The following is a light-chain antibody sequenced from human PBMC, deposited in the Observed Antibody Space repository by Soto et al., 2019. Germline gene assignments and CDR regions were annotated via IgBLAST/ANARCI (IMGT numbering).Light chain of an antibody. CDR2: WAS. CDR1: QSVLYSSNNKNY. J-gene: IGKJ4*01. V-gene: IGKV4-1*01. CDR3: HQYYSIPQT. Sequence: DIVMTQSPDSLAVSLGERATINCKSSQSVLYSSNNKNYLAWYQQKPGQPPKLLIYWASTRESGVPDRFSGSGSGTDFTLSISSLQAEDVAVYYCHQYYSIPQTFGGGTKVEIK.